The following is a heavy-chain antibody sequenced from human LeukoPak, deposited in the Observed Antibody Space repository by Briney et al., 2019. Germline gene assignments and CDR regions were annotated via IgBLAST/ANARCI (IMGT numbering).Heavy chain of an antibody. CDR2: INHSGST. CDR1: GGSFSGYY. J-gene: IGHJ6*03. D-gene: IGHD3-22*01. V-gene: IGHV4-34*01. CDR3: ARGRYYYDSSGSGYYHYMDV. Sequence: PSETLSLTCAVYGGSFSGYYWSWIRQPPGKGLEWIGEINHSGSTNYNPSLKSRVTISVDTSKNQFSLKLSSVTAADTAVYYCARGRYYYDSSGSGYYHYMDVWGKGTTVTVSS.